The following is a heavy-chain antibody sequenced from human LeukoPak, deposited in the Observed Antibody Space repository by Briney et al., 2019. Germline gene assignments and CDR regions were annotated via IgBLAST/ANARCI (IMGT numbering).Heavy chain of an antibody. CDR2: IIPIFGTA. CDR1: GGTFSSYA. Sequence: SAKVSCKASGGTFSSYAISWVRQAPGQGLEWMGGIIPIFGTANYAQKFQGRVTITADESTSTAYMELSSLRSEDTAVYYCARGRVGATSYLFDYWGQGTLVTVSS. J-gene: IGHJ4*02. CDR3: ARGRVGATSYLFDY. D-gene: IGHD1-26*01. V-gene: IGHV1-69*13.